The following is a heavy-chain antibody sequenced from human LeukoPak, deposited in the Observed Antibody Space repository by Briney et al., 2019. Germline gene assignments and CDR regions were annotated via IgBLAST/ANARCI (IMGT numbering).Heavy chain of an antibody. CDR3: AKGGSSSSPYYYYMDV. V-gene: IGHV3-21*04. Sequence: GGSLRLSCAASGFTFSSYTMNWVRQAPGKGLEWVSSISSTSRSIYYADSVKGRFTISRDNSKNSLYLQMNSLRAEDTAVYYCAKGGSSSSPYYYYMDVWGKGTTVTVSS. D-gene: IGHD6-13*01. CDR2: ISSTSRSI. J-gene: IGHJ6*03. CDR1: GFTFSSYT.